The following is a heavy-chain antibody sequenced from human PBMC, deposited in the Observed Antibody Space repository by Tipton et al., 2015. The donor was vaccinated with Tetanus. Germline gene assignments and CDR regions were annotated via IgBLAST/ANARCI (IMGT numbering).Heavy chain of an antibody. V-gene: IGHV3-33*01. CDR3: TSSLNTWYYYGVDV. D-gene: IGHD3-16*01. Sequence: RSLRLSCAASGFSFESYGMHWVRQAPGKGLEWMATIFDDGSKTYYADSVKGRCSISRDNSKNMLFLQMNSMRAEDTAVYYCTSSLNTWYYYGVDVWGQGTTVTVSS. J-gene: IGHJ6*02. CDR2: IFDDGSKT. CDR1: GFSFESYG.